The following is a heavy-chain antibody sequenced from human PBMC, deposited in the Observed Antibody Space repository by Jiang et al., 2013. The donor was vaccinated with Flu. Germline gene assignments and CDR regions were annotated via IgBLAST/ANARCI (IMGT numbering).Heavy chain of an antibody. CDR2: IYYSGST. CDR1: GGSISSSSYY. Sequence: LLKPSETLSLTCTVSGGSISSSSYYWGWIRQPPGKGLEWIGSIYYSGSTYYNPSLKSRVTISVDTSKNQFSLKLSSVTAADTAVYYCARGRTAYMIEGLGYWGQGTLVTVSS. J-gene: IGHJ4*02. CDR3: ARGRTAYMIEGLGY. V-gene: IGHV4-39*07. D-gene: IGHD3-22*01.